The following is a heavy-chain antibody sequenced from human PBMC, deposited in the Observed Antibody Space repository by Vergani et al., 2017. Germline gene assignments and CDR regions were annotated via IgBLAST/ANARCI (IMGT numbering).Heavy chain of an antibody. CDR2: IYYSGST. CDR1: GSSISSGGYY. CDR3: ARDPWINGWSGGFDI. J-gene: IGHJ3*02. D-gene: IGHD6-19*01. Sequence: QVQLQESGPGLVKPSQTLSLICTVSGSSISSGGYYWSWIRQHPGKGLEWIGYIYYSGSTYYNPSLKSRVTISVDTSKNQFSLKLSSVTAADTAVYYCARDPWINGWSGGFDIWGQGTMVTVSS. V-gene: IGHV4-31*03.